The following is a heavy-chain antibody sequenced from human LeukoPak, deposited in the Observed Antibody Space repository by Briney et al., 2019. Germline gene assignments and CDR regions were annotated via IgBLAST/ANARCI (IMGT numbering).Heavy chain of an antibody. D-gene: IGHD3-3*01. CDR1: GYTLTELS. V-gene: IGHV1-24*01. Sequence: ASVKVSCKVSGYTLTELSMHWVRQAPGKGLEWMGGFDPGDGETIYAQKFQGRVTMTEDTSTDTAYMELSSLRSEDTAVYYCATDAGGCYDFWSGRYAFDIWGQGTMVTVSS. J-gene: IGHJ3*02. CDR2: FDPGDGET. CDR3: ATDAGGCYDFWSGRYAFDI.